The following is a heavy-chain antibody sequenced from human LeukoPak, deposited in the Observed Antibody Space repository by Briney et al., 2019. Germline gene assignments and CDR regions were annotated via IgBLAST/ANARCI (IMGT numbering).Heavy chain of an antibody. V-gene: IGHV3-7*01. CDR2: IQQDGSEK. CDR3: ANRHYYDNSGYPN. Sequence: GGSLRLSCAASGFTFDTYWMSWVRQAPGKGLEWVGNIQQDGSEKYYVDSVKGRFTISRDNAKNSLYLQMNSLRAEDTAVYYCANRHYYDNSGYPNWGQGTLVTVSS. CDR1: GFTFDTYW. J-gene: IGHJ4*02. D-gene: IGHD3-22*01.